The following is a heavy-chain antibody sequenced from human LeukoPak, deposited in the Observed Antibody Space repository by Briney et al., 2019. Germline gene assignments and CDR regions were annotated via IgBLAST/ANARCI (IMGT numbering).Heavy chain of an antibody. D-gene: IGHD3-22*01. CDR3: ARDRATADSHAFDI. CDR2: IYYSGST. V-gene: IGHV4-31*03. Sequence: SETLSLTCTVSGGSISSGGYYWSWIRQHPGKGLEWIGYIYYSGSTYYNPSFKSRVTISVDTSKNQFSLKLSSVTAADTAVYYCARDRATADSHAFDIWGQGTMVTVSS. J-gene: IGHJ3*02. CDR1: GGSISSGGYY.